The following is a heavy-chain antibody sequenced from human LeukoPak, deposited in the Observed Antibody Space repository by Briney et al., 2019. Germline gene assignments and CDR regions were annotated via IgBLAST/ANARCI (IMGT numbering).Heavy chain of an antibody. Sequence: ASVKVSCKASGYTFTSYYMHWVRQAPGQGLEWMGIINPSGGSTSYARKSQGRVTMTRDTSTSTVYMELSSLRSEDTAVYYCARDFYYYDSSGYYSPHYFDYWGQGTLVTVSS. V-gene: IGHV1-46*01. J-gene: IGHJ4*02. CDR1: GYTFTSYY. CDR2: INPSGGST. D-gene: IGHD3-22*01. CDR3: ARDFYYYDSSGYYSPHYFDY.